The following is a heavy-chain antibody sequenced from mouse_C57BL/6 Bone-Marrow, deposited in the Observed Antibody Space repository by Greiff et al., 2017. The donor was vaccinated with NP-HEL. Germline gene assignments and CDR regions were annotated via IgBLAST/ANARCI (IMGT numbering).Heavy chain of an antibody. CDR2: IWTGGGT. D-gene: IGHD2-3*01. Sequence: VKLMESGPGLVAPSQSLSITCTVSGFSLTSYAISWVRQPPGKGLEWLGVIWTGGGTNYNSALKFSRSIRQDISKSQVFLEMNSLQTDDTTRSYCARNSQDGYHYFDSWGEGTTLPDS. CDR3: ARNSQDGYHYFDS. V-gene: IGHV2-9-1*01. CDR1: GFSLTSYA. J-gene: IGHJ2*01.